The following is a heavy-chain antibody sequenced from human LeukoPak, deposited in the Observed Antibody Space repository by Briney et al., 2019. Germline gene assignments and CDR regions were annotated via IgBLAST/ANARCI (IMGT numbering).Heavy chain of an antibody. CDR2: FDPEDGET. Sequence: ASVKVSCKVSGYTLTELSMHWVRQAPGKGLEWMGGFDPEDGETIYAQKFQGRVTMTEDTSTDTAYMELSSLRSEDTAVCYCATDFLLTEYSSSWSIKFDYWGQGTLVTVSS. CDR3: ATDFLLTEYSSSWSIKFDY. D-gene: IGHD6-13*01. CDR1: GYTLTELS. J-gene: IGHJ4*02. V-gene: IGHV1-24*01.